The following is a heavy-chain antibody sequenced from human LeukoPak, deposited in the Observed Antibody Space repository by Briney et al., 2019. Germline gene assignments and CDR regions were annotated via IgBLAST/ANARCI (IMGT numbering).Heavy chain of an antibody. Sequence: SQTLSLTCAISGDSVSSNSAAWNWVRQSPSRGLEWLGRTYYRSKWYTDYAESVKSRITINPDTSKNQFSLKLSSVTAADTAVYYCAGVAATDDAFDIWGQGTMVTVSS. V-gene: IGHV6-1*01. CDR3: AGVAATDDAFDI. D-gene: IGHD2-15*01. CDR2: TYYRSKWYT. CDR1: GDSVSSNSAA. J-gene: IGHJ3*02.